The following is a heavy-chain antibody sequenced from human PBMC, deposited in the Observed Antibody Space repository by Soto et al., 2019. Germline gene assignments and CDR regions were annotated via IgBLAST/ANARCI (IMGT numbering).Heavy chain of an antibody. J-gene: IGHJ4*02. CDR1: GFTFSSYA. CDR2: ISGSGGST. Sequence: EVQLLESGGGLVQPGGSLRLSCAASGFTFSSYAMSWVRQAPGKGLEWVSAISGSGGSTYYADSVKGRFTISRDNSKNTLYLQMNSLRAEDTAVYYCAKDRCHFVAMVRGVPDYWGQGTLVTVSS. CDR3: AKDRCHFVAMVRGVPDY. D-gene: IGHD3-10*01. V-gene: IGHV3-23*01.